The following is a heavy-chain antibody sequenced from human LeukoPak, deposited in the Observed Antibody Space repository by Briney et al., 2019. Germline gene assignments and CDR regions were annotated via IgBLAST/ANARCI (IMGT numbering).Heavy chain of an antibody. V-gene: IGHV4-59*12. CDR1: GGSINTFY. J-gene: IGHJ3*02. Sequence: PSETLSLTCSVSGGSINTFYWSWIRQPPGKGLEWIGYIYYSGSTNYNPSLKSRVSISVDTSNNQFSLRLTSMTAADTAVYYCARRPDYGDSIRSPGAFDIWGQGTMVTVS. CDR2: IYYSGST. CDR3: ARRPDYGDSIRSPGAFDI. D-gene: IGHD4-17*01.